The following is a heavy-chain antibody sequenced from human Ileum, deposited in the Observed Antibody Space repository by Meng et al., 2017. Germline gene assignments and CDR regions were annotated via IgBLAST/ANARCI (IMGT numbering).Heavy chain of an antibody. J-gene: IGHJ4*02. D-gene: IGHD1-7*01. CDR1: GFTFSTYA. CDR3: AKGRTSDY. Sequence: GGSLRLSCAASGFTFSTYAMSWVRQAPGKGLEWVSAFSGSGGSTYYADSVKGRFSISRNNSKNTLYLQMNSLRAEDTAIYYCAKGRTSDYWGQGTLVTVSS. CDR2: FSGSGGST. V-gene: IGHV3-23*01.